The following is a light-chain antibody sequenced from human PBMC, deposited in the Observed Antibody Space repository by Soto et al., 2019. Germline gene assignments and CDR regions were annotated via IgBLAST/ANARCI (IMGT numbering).Light chain of an antibody. V-gene: IGKV3-15*01. J-gene: IGKJ2*01. Sequence: IVMTQSPATLSVSPGDRVTLSCRASQSVSSDLAWYQQRPGQAPRLLIYGASTRATGIPARFSGTGSGTEFTLTISSLQSEDFAIYSCQQYNNWPPYTFGQRTKVDIK. CDR1: QSVSSD. CDR2: GAS. CDR3: QQYNNWPPYT.